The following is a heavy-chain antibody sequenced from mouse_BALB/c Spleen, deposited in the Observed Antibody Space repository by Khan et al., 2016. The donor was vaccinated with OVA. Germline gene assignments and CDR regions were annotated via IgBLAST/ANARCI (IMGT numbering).Heavy chain of an antibody. D-gene: IGHD1-1*01. Sequence: VQLQESGPGLVAPSQSLSITCTVSGFSLTGYGVNWVRQPPGKGLEWLGMIWGDGNTDYNSALKSRLSISKDNSKSQVFLKMNSLQTDDTARYXCARDRYYYGRGLVYWGRGTLVTVSA. V-gene: IGHV2-6-7*01. CDR1: GFSLTGYG. CDR2: IWGDGNT. CDR3: ARDRYYYGRGLVY. J-gene: IGHJ3*01.